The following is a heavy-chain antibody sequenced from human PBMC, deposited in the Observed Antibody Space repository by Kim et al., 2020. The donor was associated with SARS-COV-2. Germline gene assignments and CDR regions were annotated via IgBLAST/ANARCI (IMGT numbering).Heavy chain of an antibody. Sequence: SETLSLTCTVSGGSISSGGYYWSWIRQHPGKGLEWIGYIYYSGSTYYNPSLKSRVTISVDTSKNQFSLKLSSVTAADTAVYYCASELKDSSSWSSYYFDYWGQGTLVTVSS. J-gene: IGHJ4*02. CDR3: ASELKDSSSWSSYYFDY. V-gene: IGHV4-31*03. CDR1: GGSISSGGYY. D-gene: IGHD6-13*01. CDR2: IYYSGST.